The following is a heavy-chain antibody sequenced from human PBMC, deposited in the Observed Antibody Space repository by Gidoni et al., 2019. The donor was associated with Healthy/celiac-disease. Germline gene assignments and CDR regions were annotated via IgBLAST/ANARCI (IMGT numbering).Heavy chain of an antibody. V-gene: IGHV4-34*01. CDR3: ARSIAARLFYYYYYMDV. D-gene: IGHD6-6*01. J-gene: IGHJ6*03. Sequence: QVQLQQWGAGLLKPSETLSLTCAVYGVSFSGYYWSWIRQPPGKGLEWIGEINHSGSTNYNPSLKSRVTISVDTSKNQFSLKLSSVTAADTAVYYCARSIAARLFYYYYYMDVWGKGTTVTVSS. CDR2: INHSGST. CDR1: GVSFSGYY.